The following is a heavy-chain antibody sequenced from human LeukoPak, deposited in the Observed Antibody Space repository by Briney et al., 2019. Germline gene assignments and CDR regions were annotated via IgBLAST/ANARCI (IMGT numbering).Heavy chain of an antibody. CDR2: IYYSGST. CDR3: ARGARAGYNLEPFDY. D-gene: IGHD5-24*01. CDR1: GGSMSSYY. V-gene: IGHV4-59*08. J-gene: IGHJ4*02. Sequence: SETLSLACTVSGGSMSSYYWSWIRQPPGKGLEWIGYIYYSGSTKYNPSLKSRVTISVDTSKNQFSLKLSSVTAADTAVYYCARGARAGYNLEPFDYWGQGTLVTVSS.